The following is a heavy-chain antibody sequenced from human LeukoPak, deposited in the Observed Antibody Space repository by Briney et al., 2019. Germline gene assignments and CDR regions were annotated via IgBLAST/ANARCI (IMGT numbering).Heavy chain of an antibody. CDR2: IYYSGST. CDR3: ARRRYCSSTSCYGHDAFDI. V-gene: IGHV4-59*08. Sequence: SGTLSLTCTVSGGSISSYYWSWIRQPPGKGLEWIGYIYYSGSTNYNPSLKSRVTISVDTSKNQFSLKLSSVTAADTAVYYCARRRYCSSTSCYGHDAFDIWGQGTMVTVSS. CDR1: GGSISSYY. J-gene: IGHJ3*02. D-gene: IGHD2-2*01.